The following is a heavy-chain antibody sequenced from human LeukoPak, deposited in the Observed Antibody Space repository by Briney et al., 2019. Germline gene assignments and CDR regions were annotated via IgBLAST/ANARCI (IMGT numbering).Heavy chain of an antibody. V-gene: IGHV1-18*01. J-gene: IGHJ4*02. CDR1: GYTFTSYG. CDR3: ARDIPPLYYDSSGYYYDY. CDR2: ISAYNGNT. D-gene: IGHD3-22*01. Sequence: GASVKVSCKASGYTFTSYGNSWVRQAPGQGLEWMGWISAYNGNTNYAQKLQGRVTMTTDTSTSTAYMELRSLRSDDTAVYYCARDIPPLYYDSSGYYYDYWGQGTLVTVSS.